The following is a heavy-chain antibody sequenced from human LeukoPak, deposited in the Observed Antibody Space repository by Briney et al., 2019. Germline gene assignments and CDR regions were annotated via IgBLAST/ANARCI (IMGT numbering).Heavy chain of an antibody. CDR3: ARQRTRRAVAAGEDY. CDR1: GGSISSGGYS. V-gene: IGHV4-30-2*03. CDR2: IYHSGST. D-gene: IGHD6-19*01. Sequence: SETLSLTCAVSGGSISSGGYSWSWIRQPPGKGLEWIGYIYHSGSTYYNSSLKSRVTISVDTSKNQFSLKLSSVTAADTAMYYCARQRTRRAVAAGEDYWGQGTLVTVSS. J-gene: IGHJ4*02.